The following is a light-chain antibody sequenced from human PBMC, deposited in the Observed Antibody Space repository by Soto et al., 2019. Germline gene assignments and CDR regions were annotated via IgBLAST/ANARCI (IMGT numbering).Light chain of an antibody. V-gene: IGLV2-8*01. J-gene: IGLJ1*01. Sequence: QSVLTQPPSASGSPGQSVTISCTGTSSDIGGYNYVSWYQQYPGKAPKLMIYEVNKRPSGVPDRFSGSKSGNTASLTVSGLQAEDEADYYCGSYAGVYNVFGTGTKLTVL. CDR1: SSDIGGYNY. CDR3: GSYAGVYNV. CDR2: EVN.